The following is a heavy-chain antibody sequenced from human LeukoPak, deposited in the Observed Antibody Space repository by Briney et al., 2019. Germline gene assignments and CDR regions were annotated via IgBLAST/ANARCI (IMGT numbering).Heavy chain of an antibody. Sequence: ASVKVSCKASGGTFSKYTISWVRQRPGQGLEWMGGITPLFGTVNYAQKFQGRVTITADESASTAYMELSSLRSEDTAVYYCASEFDYWGQGTLVTVSS. CDR1: GGTFSKYT. V-gene: IGHV1-69*13. CDR2: ITPLFGTV. CDR3: ASEFDY. J-gene: IGHJ4*02.